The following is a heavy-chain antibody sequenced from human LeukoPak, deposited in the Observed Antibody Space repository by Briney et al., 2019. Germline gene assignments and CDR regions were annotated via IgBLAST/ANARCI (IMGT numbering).Heavy chain of an antibody. CDR2: ISSSSSTI. V-gene: IGHV3-48*01. CDR1: GFTFSSYS. J-gene: IGHJ4*02. Sequence: PGGSLRLSCAASGFTFSSYSMNWVRQAPWKGLEWVSYISSSSSTIYYADSVKGRFTISRDNAKNSLYLQMDSLRAEDTAVYYCARDEGSYGLDYWGQGTLVTVSS. D-gene: IGHD5-18*01. CDR3: ARDEGSYGLDY.